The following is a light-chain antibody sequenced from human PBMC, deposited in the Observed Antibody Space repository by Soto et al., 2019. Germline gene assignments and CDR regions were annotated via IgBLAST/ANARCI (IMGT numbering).Light chain of an antibody. Sequence: DIDITHSPSTLSASVGDRVTITCRASQSISSWLAWYQQRPGKAPKLLIYDASTLESGVPSRFSGSGSGTEFTLTISSLQPDDFASYYCQQYNSYYGEFTFGPGTKVDIK. CDR3: QQYNSYYGEFT. CDR1: QSISSW. V-gene: IGKV1-5*01. CDR2: DAS. J-gene: IGKJ3*01.